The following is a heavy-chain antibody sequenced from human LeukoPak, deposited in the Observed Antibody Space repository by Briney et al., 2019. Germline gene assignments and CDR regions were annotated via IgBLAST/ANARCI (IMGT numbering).Heavy chain of an antibody. Sequence: GRSLRLSCVASGFPFSNYAMSWIRQAPGKGLECVSVISGDAGTTNYADSVKGRFTISRDNSKNTLYLQMNSLRAEDTAVYYCAKDLERHIVVVTASAVDYWGQGTLVTVSS. CDR1: GFPFSNYA. V-gene: IGHV3-23*01. CDR3: AKDLERHIVVVTASAVDY. CDR2: ISGDAGTT. D-gene: IGHD2-21*02. J-gene: IGHJ4*02.